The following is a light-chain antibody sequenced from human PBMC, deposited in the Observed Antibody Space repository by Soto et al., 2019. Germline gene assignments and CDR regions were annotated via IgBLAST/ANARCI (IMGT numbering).Light chain of an antibody. CDR1: ESLVYGDGKTY. CDR2: EVS. J-gene: IGKJ3*01. V-gene: IGKV2D-29*01. Sequence: EIVLTQTPLSLSVSPGQPASISCTSSESLVYGDGKTYLFWYLQKPGQPPQLLIYEVSNRHSGVTDRFRRSGSGSDCILKISRVEAEDVGAYYSLQTVRPRLFPFGPGTKVDI. CDR3: LQTVRPRLFP.